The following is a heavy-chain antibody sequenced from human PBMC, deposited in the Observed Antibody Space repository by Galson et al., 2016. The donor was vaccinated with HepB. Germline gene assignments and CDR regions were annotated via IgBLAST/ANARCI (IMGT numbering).Heavy chain of an antibody. Sequence: SLRLSCAGSGFTFSTYWMNWVRQAPGKGLEWVASIKQDGSETYYVDSVKGRLTISRDNAKNSVSLQMNSLRAEDTAVDYCARPLFSTSWYNDFDYWGRGTLVTVSS. CDR1: GFTFSTYW. D-gene: IGHD6-13*01. CDR3: ARPLFSTSWYNDFDY. CDR2: IKQDGSET. J-gene: IGHJ4*02. V-gene: IGHV3-7*01.